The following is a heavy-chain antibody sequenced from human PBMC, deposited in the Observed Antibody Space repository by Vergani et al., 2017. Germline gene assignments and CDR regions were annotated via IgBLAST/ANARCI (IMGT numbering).Heavy chain of an antibody. CDR2: IRSKANSYAT. CDR3: TRHGPSGWYGPPDY. CDR1: GFTFSGSA. V-gene: IGHV3-73*01. J-gene: IGHJ4*02. Sequence: EVQLVETGGGLIQPGGSLRLSCAASGFTFSGSAMHWVRQASGKGLEWVGRIRSKANSYATAYAASVKGRFTISRDDSKNTAYLQMNSLNAEDTAVYYCTRHGPSGWYGPPDYWGQGTLVTVSS. D-gene: IGHD6-19*01.